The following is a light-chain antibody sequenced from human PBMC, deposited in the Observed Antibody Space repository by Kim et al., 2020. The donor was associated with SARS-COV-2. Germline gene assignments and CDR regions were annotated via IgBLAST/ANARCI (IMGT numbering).Light chain of an antibody. J-gene: IGLJ2*01. Sequence: GQSITISCTGTSSDVGGYNYISWYQQHPGKAPKLMIYDVIKRPSGVSNRFSGSKSGNTASLTISGLQAEDEADYYCSSYTSSSTLVFGGGTQLTVL. V-gene: IGLV2-14*04. CDR1: SSDVGGYNY. CDR2: DVI. CDR3: SSYTSSSTLV.